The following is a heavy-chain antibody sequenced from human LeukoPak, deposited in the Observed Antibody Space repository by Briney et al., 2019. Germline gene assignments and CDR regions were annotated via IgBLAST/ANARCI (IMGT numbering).Heavy chain of an antibody. D-gene: IGHD5-12*01. CDR1: GFTFSSYN. Sequence: GGSLRLSCVPSGFTFSSYNMNWVRQAPGKGLERVSSISSSSSYISFGASVKGRLTISRDNSENSLYLQTTSLRAEDTAVYYCARVGYDYGRLDDWGQGTLVTVSS. CDR3: ARVGYDYGRLDD. CDR2: ISSSSSYI. J-gene: IGHJ4*02. V-gene: IGHV3-21*01.